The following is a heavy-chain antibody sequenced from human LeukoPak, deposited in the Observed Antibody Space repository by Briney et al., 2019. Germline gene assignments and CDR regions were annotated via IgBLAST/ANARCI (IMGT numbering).Heavy chain of an antibody. D-gene: IGHD3-22*01. Sequence: GESLKISCKGSGYSFTSYWIGWVRQMPGKGLERMGIIYPGDSDTRYSPSFQGQVTISADKSISTAYLQWSSLKASDTAMYYCARHFSDSSGYYYSDYWGQGTLVTVSS. CDR2: IYPGDSDT. V-gene: IGHV5-51*01. CDR1: GYSFTSYW. J-gene: IGHJ4*02. CDR3: ARHFSDSSGYYYSDY.